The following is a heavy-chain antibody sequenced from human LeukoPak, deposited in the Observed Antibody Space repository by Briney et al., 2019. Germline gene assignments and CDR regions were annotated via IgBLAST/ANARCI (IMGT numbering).Heavy chain of an antibody. Sequence: PGRSLRLSCAASGFTFDGYAMHWVRQAPGKGLEWVSGISWNSGSIGYADSVKGRFTISRDNAKNSLYLQMNSLRAEDTALYYCAKGGRRLNDGFDPWGQGTLVTVSS. CDR3: AKGGRRLNDGFDP. CDR2: ISWNSGSI. D-gene: IGHD1-1*01. J-gene: IGHJ5*02. V-gene: IGHV3-9*01. CDR1: GFTFDGYA.